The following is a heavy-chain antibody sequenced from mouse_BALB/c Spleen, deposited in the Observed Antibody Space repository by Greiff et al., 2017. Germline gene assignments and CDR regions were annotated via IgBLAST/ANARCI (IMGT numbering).Heavy chain of an antibody. D-gene: IGHD1-2*01. CDR1: GFTFSSYT. CDR2: ISNGGGST. Sequence: EVKLVESGGGLVQPGGSLKLSCAASGFTFSSYTMSWVRQTPEKRLEWVAYISNGGGSTYYPDTVKGRFTISRDNAKNTLYLQMSSLKSEDTAMYYCARHVITTATMDYWGQGTSVTVSS. V-gene: IGHV5-12-2*01. CDR3: ARHVITTATMDY. J-gene: IGHJ4*01.